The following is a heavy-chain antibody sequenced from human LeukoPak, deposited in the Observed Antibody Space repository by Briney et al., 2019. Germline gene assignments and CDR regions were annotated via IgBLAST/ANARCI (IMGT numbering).Heavy chain of an antibody. Sequence: ASVKVSCKVSGYNFPGYYMHWVRQAPGQGLEWLGWINPTSGGTNYAQKFQGRVTMTRDTSISTAYTELSSLRSDDTAVYYCARSRLGYCSGGACYASDYWGQGTLVTVSS. CDR2: INPTSGGT. D-gene: IGHD2-15*01. J-gene: IGHJ4*02. CDR1: GYNFPGYY. V-gene: IGHV1-2*02. CDR3: ARSRLGYCSGGACYASDY.